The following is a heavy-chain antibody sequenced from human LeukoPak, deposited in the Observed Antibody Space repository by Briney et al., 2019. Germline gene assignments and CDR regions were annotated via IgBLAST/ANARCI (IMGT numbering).Heavy chain of an antibody. CDR2: ISSSSSTI. D-gene: IGHD3-10*01. CDR1: GFTFRSYE. CDR3: AGVHITMILGINSFDY. J-gene: IGHJ4*02. V-gene: IGHV3-48*03. Sequence: PGGSLRLSCAASGFTFRSYEMNWVRQAPGKGLEWVSYISSSSSTIYYADSVRGRFTISRDNAKNSVHLQMHSLRAEDTAVYYCAGVHITMILGINSFDYWGQGTLVTVSS.